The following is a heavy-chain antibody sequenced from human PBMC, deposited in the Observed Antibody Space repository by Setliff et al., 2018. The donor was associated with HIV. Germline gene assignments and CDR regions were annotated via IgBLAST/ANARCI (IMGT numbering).Heavy chain of an antibody. CDR3: ARDRDYGGNRDAFDI. CDR2: VYLSGSI. V-gene: IGHV4-59*01. CDR1: GGSISNDY. D-gene: IGHD4-17*01. Sequence: SETLSLTCTVSGGSISNDYWGWVRQPPGKGLEWIGFVYLSGSITYNPSLKSRVTISIDRSKNEFSLKLSSVTAADTALYYCARDRDYGGNRDAFDIWGQGIMVTVSS. J-gene: IGHJ3*02.